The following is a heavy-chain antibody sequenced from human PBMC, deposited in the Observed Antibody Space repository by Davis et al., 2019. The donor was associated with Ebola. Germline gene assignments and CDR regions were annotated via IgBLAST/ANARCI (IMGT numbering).Heavy chain of an antibody. CDR3: ARGSRNMDV. CDR2: ISGDGSIT. V-gene: IGHV3-74*01. J-gene: IGHJ6*02. CDR1: EFTFSDYW. Sequence: PGGSLRLSCAASEFTFSDYWMHWVRQAPGKGLVWVSRISGDGSITTYADSVKGRFTISRDNAKDSLYLQMNSLRAEDTAVYYCARGSRNMDVWGQGTTVTVSS.